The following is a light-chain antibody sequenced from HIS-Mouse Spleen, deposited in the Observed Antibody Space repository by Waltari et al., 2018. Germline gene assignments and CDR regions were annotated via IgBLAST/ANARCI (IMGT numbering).Light chain of an antibody. V-gene: IGLV3-10*01. CDR2: EDS. Sequence: SYELTQPPPVSVSPGPTATITCSGVALPKQDAYLYQQKSGQAPWLVIYEDSKRPSGIPERFSGSSSGTMATLTISGAQVEDEADYYCYSTDSSGNHRVFGGGTKLTVL. J-gene: IGLJ2*01. CDR1: ALPKQD. CDR3: YSTDSSGNHRV.